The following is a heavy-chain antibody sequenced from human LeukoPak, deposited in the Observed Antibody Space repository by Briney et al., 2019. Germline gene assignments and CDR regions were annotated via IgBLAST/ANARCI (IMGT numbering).Heavy chain of an antibody. D-gene: IGHD3-10*01. Sequence: PGGSLRLSCAASAFTFSDYYMSWVRQAPGKGLEWVANIKQDGSEKYYVDSVKGRFTISRDNAKNSLYLQMNSLRAEDTAVYYCARDRRGMGSGSPNYYYYYMDVWGKGTTVTVSS. CDR1: AFTFSDYY. CDR2: IKQDGSEK. J-gene: IGHJ6*03. V-gene: IGHV3-7*01. CDR3: ARDRRGMGSGSPNYYYYYMDV.